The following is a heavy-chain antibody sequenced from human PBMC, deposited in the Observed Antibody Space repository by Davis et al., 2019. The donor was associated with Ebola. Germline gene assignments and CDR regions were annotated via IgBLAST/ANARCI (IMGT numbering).Heavy chain of an antibody. CDR2: ISYDGSNK. V-gene: IGHV3-30-3*02. Sequence: PGGSLRLSCAASGFTFSSYAMHWVRQAPGKGLEWVAVISYDGSNKYYADSVKGRFTISRDNSKNTLYLQMNSLRAEDTAVYYCAKRKQLVRYYYYMDVWGKGTTVTVSS. J-gene: IGHJ6*03. CDR1: GFTFSSYA. D-gene: IGHD6-6*01. CDR3: AKRKQLVRYYYYMDV.